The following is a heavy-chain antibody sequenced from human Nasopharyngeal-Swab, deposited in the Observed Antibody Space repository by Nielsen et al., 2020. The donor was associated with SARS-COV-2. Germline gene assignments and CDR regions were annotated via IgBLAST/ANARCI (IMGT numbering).Heavy chain of an antibody. CDR3: ARGYQWIQLWLYFDY. D-gene: IGHD5-18*01. CDR2: IKQDGSEK. V-gene: IGHV3-7*01. J-gene: IGHJ4*02. CDR1: TFTFSSYW. Sequence: GGSLRLSCAASTFTFSSYWMSWVRQAPGKGLEWVANIKQDGSEKYYVDSVKGRFTISRDNAKNSLYLQMNSLRAEDTAVYYCARGYQWIQLWLYFDYWGQGTLVTVSS.